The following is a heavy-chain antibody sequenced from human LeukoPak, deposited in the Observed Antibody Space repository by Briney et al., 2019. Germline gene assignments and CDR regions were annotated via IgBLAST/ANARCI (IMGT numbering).Heavy chain of an antibody. CDR2: ISWNSFSI. V-gene: IGHV3-9*01. D-gene: IGHD3-10*01. J-gene: IGHJ6*03. Sequence: GGSLRLSCAASGFTFSNYEMNWVRQAPGKGLEWVSGISWNSFSIGYADSVKGRFTISRDNAKNSLYLQMNSLRAEDTALYYCAKSSGNYLNYYYYMDVWGKGTTVTISS. CDR1: GFTFSNYE. CDR3: AKSSGNYLNYYYYMDV.